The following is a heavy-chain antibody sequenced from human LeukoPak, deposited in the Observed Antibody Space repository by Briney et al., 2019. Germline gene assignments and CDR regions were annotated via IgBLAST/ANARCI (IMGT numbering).Heavy chain of an antibody. CDR3: ARDRIAARRGVDWFDP. CDR2: IYTSGST. J-gene: IGHJ5*02. D-gene: IGHD6-6*01. CDR1: GGSISSYY. Sequence: PSETLSLTCTVSGGSISSYYWSWIRQPAGKGLERIGRIYTSGSTNYNPSLKSRVTMSVDTSKNQFSLKLSSVIAADTAVYYCARDRIAARRGVDWFDPWGQGTLVTVSS. V-gene: IGHV4-4*07.